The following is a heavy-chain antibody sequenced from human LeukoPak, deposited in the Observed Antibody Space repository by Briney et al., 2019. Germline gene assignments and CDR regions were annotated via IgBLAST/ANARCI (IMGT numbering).Heavy chain of an antibody. Sequence: GGSLRLSCAASGFTFSSYWMHWVRQAPGKGLVWVSRINSDGGSTSYADSVKGRFTISRDNAKNTLYLQMNSLRAEDTAVYYCARDRDSGSYPHGGGFDPWGQGTLVTVSS. CDR1: GFTFSSYW. CDR2: INSDGGST. V-gene: IGHV3-74*01. J-gene: IGHJ5*02. CDR3: ARDRDSGSYPHGGGFDP. D-gene: IGHD1-26*01.